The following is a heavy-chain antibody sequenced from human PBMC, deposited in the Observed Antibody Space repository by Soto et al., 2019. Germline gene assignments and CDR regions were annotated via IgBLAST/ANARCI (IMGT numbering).Heavy chain of an antibody. CDR2: IDPSDSYT. J-gene: IGHJ6*02. Sequence: PGESRKISCKGSGYSFTSYWISWVRQMPGKGLEWMGRIDPSDSYTNYSPSFQGHVTISADKSISTAYLQWSSLKASDTAMYYCARQPVATRRDYYYYGMDVWGQGTTVTVSS. CDR1: GYSFTSYW. CDR3: ARQPVATRRDYYYYGMDV. D-gene: IGHD5-12*01. V-gene: IGHV5-10-1*01.